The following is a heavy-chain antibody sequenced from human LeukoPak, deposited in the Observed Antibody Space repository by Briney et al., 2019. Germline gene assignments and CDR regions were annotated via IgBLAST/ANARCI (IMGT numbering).Heavy chain of an antibody. Sequence: GGSLRLSCAASGFTFSSYAMSRVRQAPGKGLEWVSAISASGGSTYYADSVKGRFTISRDNSKNTLYLQMNSLRAEDTAVYYCAKDCGSTSCYVDYWGQGTLVTVSS. CDR3: AKDCGSTSCYVDY. V-gene: IGHV3-23*01. J-gene: IGHJ4*02. CDR2: ISASGGST. CDR1: GFTFSSYA. D-gene: IGHD2-2*01.